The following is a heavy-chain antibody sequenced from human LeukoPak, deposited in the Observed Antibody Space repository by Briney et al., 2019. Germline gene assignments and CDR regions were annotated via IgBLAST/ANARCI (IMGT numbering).Heavy chain of an antibody. CDR2: FDPEDGET. J-gene: IGHJ3*02. CDR3: ATLSSGAESDAFDI. Sequence: GASVKVSCKVSGYALTELSMHWVRQAPGEGLEWMGGFDPEDGETIYAQKFQGRVTMTEDTSTDTAYMELSSLRSEDTAVYYCATLSSGAESDAFDIWGQGTMVTVSS. D-gene: IGHD3-3*01. CDR1: GYALTELS. V-gene: IGHV1-24*01.